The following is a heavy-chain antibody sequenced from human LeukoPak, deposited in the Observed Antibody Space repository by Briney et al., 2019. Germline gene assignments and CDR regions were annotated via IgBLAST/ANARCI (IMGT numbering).Heavy chain of an antibody. D-gene: IGHD5-18*01. V-gene: IGHV1-46*01. J-gene: IGHJ4*02. CDR2: INPSGGST. CDR3: ARDTAMVFDY. CDR1: GYTFTGYY. Sequence: ASVKVSCWASGYTFTGYYMHWVRQAPGQGLEWMGIINPSGGSTSYAQKFQGRVTMTRDTSTSTVYMELSSLRSEDTAVYYCARDTAMVFDYWGQGTLVTVSS.